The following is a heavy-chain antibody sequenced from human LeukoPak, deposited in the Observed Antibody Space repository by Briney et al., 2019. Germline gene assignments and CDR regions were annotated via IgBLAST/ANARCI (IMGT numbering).Heavy chain of an antibody. CDR2: ISGSGGST. CDR3: AKTSSLYGDYLDY. V-gene: IGHV3-23*01. D-gene: IGHD3-16*01. J-gene: IGHJ4*02. CDR1: GFTFSSYA. Sequence: GGSLRLSCAASGFTFSSYAMSWVRQAPGKGLEWVSAISGSGGSTYYADSVKGRFTISRDNSKNTPYLQMNSLRAEDTAVYYCAKTSSLYGDYLDYWGQGTLVTVSS.